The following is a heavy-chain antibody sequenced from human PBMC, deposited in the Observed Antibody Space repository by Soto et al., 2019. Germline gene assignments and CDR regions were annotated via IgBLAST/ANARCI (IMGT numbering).Heavy chain of an antibody. Sequence: TLSLTCNVSGDSIRSYFWSWVRQPPGKGLEWIGYIPYSGGPTYNPSLKSRVTISIDTSKKQFSLKMTSVTAADTAVYYCASSKMGLISVLETWGQGTLVTVSS. J-gene: IGHJ5*02. CDR1: GDSIRSYF. CDR2: IPYSGGP. D-gene: IGHD3-10*01. CDR3: ASSKMGLISVLET. V-gene: IGHV4-59*01.